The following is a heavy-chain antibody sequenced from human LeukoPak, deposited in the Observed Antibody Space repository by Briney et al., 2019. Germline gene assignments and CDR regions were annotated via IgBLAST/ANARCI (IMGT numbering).Heavy chain of an antibody. D-gene: IGHD3-3*02. J-gene: IGHJ4*02. CDR3: VSVETAFKYFDN. V-gene: IGHV3-30*03. CDR2: ISYDGSNK. CDR1: GFTFSSYG. Sequence: GGSLRLSCTASGFTFSSYGMHCVRQAPGKGLEWVAGISYDGSNKYYGDSVKGRFTVSRDNSKNTLYLQMISLRAEDTAVYYCVSVETAFKYFDNWGQGTLVTVSS.